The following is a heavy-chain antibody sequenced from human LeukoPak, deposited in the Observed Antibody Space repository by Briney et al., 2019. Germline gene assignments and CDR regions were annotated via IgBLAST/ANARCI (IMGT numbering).Heavy chain of an antibody. CDR1: GNTFTSNY. D-gene: IGHD3-3*01. CDR3: AREGVDDSYGMDV. V-gene: IGHV1-46*01. CDR2: IKPSDGSI. J-gene: IGHJ6*02. Sequence: ASVKVSCKASGNTFTSNYLHWVRQGPRQGLEWMAIIKPSDGSILYAQKFRGRITVTRDTSTSTVYMELSSLRSEDTAVYYCAREGVDDSYGMDVWGQGTTVTVFS.